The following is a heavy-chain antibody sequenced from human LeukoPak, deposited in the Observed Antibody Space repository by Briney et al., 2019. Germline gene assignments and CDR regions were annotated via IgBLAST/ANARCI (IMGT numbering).Heavy chain of an antibody. CDR2: ISYDGSNK. V-gene: IGHV3-30-3*01. Sequence: GGSLRLSCVASGFTFSSYAMHWVRQAPGKGLEWVAVISYDGSNKYYADSVKGRFTISRDNSKNTLYLQMNSLRAEDTAVYYCARSGSPLPVEFDYWGQGTLVTVSS. CDR3: ARSGSPLPVEFDY. D-gene: IGHD1-26*01. CDR1: GFTFSSYA. J-gene: IGHJ4*02.